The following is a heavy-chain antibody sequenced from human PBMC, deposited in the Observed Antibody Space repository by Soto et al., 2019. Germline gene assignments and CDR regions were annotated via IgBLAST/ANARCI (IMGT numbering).Heavy chain of an antibody. D-gene: IGHD6-19*01. CDR2: IRSKANSYAT. Sequence: GGSLRLSCAASGSTFSGSAMHWVRQASGKGLEWVGRIRSKANSYATAYAASVKGRFTISRDDSKNTAYLQMNSLKTEDTAVYYCTSKPGIAVASFDIWGQGTMVTVSS. CDR3: TSKPGIAVASFDI. J-gene: IGHJ3*02. CDR1: GSTFSGSA. V-gene: IGHV3-73*01.